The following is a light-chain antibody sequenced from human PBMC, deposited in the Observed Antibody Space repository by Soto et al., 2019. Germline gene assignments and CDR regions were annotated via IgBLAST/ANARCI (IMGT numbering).Light chain of an antibody. CDR2: WAS. CDR1: QSVLYNSNNKNY. J-gene: IGKJ5*01. Sequence: DIVMTQSPDSLAVSLGERATINCKSSQSVLYNSNNKNYLAWYQQKPGQPPKLLIYWASTRKSGVPDRFSGSGSGTDFTLTISSLQAEDVAVYYCQQYYSTPITFGQGTRLEIK. CDR3: QQYYSTPIT. V-gene: IGKV4-1*01.